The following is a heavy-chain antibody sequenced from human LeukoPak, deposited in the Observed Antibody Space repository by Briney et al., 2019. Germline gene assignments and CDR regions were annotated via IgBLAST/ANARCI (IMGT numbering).Heavy chain of an antibody. CDR2: ISGSGGST. CDR3: AKDPLLRYFDWLPDYFDY. D-gene: IGHD3-9*01. Sequence: MXWVXXAPGKGLEWVSAISGSGGSTYYADSVKGRFTISRDNSKNTLYLQMNSLRAEDTAVYYCAKDPLLRYFDWLPDYFDYWGQGTLVTVSS. V-gene: IGHV3-23*01. J-gene: IGHJ4*02.